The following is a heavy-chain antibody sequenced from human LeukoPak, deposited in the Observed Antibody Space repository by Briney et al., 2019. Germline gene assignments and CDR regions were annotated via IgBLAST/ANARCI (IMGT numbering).Heavy chain of an antibody. D-gene: IGHD3-16*01. CDR3: ARGYYDYVWGSQTLYYMDV. J-gene: IGHJ6*03. Sequence: ASVKVSCKASGYTFTSYGISWVRQAPGQGLEWMGWISAYNGNTNYAQKLQGRVTITEDKSTSTAYMELSSLRSEDTAVYYCARGYYDYVWGSQTLYYMDVWGKGTTVTVSS. V-gene: IGHV1-18*01. CDR1: GYTFTSYG. CDR2: ISAYNGNT.